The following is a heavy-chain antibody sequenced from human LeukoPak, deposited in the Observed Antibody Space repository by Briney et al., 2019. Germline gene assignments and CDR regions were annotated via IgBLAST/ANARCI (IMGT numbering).Heavy chain of an antibody. V-gene: IGHV3-30*18. D-gene: IGHD1-1*01. CDR1: GFTFASYG. CDR2: ISYDGSDE. J-gene: IGHJ4*02. CDR3: AKDTPTTGYHLDS. Sequence: GRSLRLSCAAAGFTFASYGMHWVRQAPGKGLEWVALISYDGSDEYFADSVKGRFTISRDNSENTLYLQINSLRVEDTAVYYCAKDTPTTGYHLDSWGQGTLVTVSS.